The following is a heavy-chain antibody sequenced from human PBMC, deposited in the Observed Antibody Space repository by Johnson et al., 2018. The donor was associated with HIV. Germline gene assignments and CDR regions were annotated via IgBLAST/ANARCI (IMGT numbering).Heavy chain of an antibody. Sequence: QVQLVESGGGVVQPGRSLRLSCEASGFTFRDYGMHWVRQAPGKGLEWVAVIWFDGITKYYSDSVKGRFTISRDLSKNTLFLQMNSLRADDTAVYYCAKVAVATAAGCVGLNIWGPGTMVTVSS. CDR2: IWFDGITK. J-gene: IGHJ3*02. V-gene: IGHV3-33*06. CDR3: AKVAVATAAGCVGLNI. CDR1: GFTFRDYG. D-gene: IGHD6-13*01.